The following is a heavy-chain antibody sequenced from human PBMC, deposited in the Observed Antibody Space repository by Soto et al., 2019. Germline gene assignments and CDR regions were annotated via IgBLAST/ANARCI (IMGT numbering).Heavy chain of an antibody. D-gene: IGHD1-1*01. CDR3: TTTRPGTNVFDN. Sequence: GGSLRLSCAASGISFSNAWMNWVGQAPGKGLEYIGRIRSKTDGGTTEYAAPVEGRFTVSRDDSKNTLYLQMSGLKTEDTAVYYCTTTRPGTNVFDNWGQGTLVTVSS. V-gene: IGHV3-15*01. CDR2: IRSKTDGGTT. J-gene: IGHJ3*02. CDR1: GISFSNAW.